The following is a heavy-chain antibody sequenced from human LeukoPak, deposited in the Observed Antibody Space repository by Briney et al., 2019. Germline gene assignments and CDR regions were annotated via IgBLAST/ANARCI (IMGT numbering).Heavy chain of an antibody. CDR1: GSTFIRYY. CDR3: ARGGYGDRIDY. D-gene: IGHD4-17*01. J-gene: IGHJ4*02. Sequence: SSVKVSCKASGSTFIRYYMHWVRQAPGPGLEWMGIINPSGGSTSYAQKFQGRVTMTRDTSTSTVYMALSRLRSEDTAVYYCARGGYGDRIDYWGQGTLVSVSS. CDR2: INPSGGST. V-gene: IGHV1-46*01.